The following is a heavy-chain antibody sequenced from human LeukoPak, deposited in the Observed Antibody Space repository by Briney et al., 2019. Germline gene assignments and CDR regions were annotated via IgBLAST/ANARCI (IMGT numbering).Heavy chain of an antibody. CDR2: IYYSGST. CDR1: GGSISSSSYY. Sequence: SETLSLTCTVSGGSISSSSYYWGWIRQPPGKGLEWIGSIYYSGSTYYNPSLKSRVTISVDTSKNQFSLKLSSVTAADTAVYYCPRVFKGYWGQGTLVTVSS. CDR3: PRVFKGY. J-gene: IGHJ4*02. V-gene: IGHV4-39*01.